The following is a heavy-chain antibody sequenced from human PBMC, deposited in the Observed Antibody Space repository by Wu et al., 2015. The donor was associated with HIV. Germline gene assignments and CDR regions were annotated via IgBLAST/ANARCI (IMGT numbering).Heavy chain of an antibody. V-gene: IGHV1-69*05. CDR2: IIPLFGTT. J-gene: IGHJ5*02. CDR1: GNTFNA. Sequence: QVQLVQSGAEVKKPGSSVKISCKASGNTFNAINWVRQAPGQGLEWMGGIIPLFGTTGYSQKFQSRVNMTRDNSISTAYMELSSLTSADTAVFYCARGPSTTAKEVGGYWFDPWGQGTLVSVSS. CDR3: ARGPSTTAKEVGGYWFDP. D-gene: IGHD3-16*01.